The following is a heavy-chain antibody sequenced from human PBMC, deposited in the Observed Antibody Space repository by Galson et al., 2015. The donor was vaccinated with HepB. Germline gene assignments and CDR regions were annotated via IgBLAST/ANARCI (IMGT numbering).Heavy chain of an antibody. Sequence: SLRLSCAASGFEFNFYWMTWVRQAPGKGLEWVANIKRDSSEKYLADSVKGRFAISRGNAKTSVYLQMNDLRAEDTAVYYCARARSNGANYHLVFDSWGQGALVTTSS. CDR3: ARARSNGANYHLVFDS. V-gene: IGHV3-7*01. J-gene: IGHJ4*02. D-gene: IGHD4/OR15-4a*01. CDR1: GFEFNFYW. CDR2: IKRDSSEK.